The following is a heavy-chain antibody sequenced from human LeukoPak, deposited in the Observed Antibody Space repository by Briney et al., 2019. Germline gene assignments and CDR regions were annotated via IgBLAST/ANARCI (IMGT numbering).Heavy chain of an antibody. V-gene: IGHV4-38-2*02. CDR2: IYHSGST. D-gene: IGHD3-10*01. CDR3: ARPRQRNYYGSGSGYYMDV. Sequence: SETLSLTCTVSGGSISSGYYWGWIRQPPGKGLEWIGSIYHSGSTYYNPSLKSRVTISVDTSKNQFSLKLSSVTAADTAVYYCARPRQRNYYGSGSGYYMDVWGKGTTVTISS. J-gene: IGHJ6*03. CDR1: GGSISSGYY.